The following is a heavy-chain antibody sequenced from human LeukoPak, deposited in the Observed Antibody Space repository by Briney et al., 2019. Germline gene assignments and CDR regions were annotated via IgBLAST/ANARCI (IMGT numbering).Heavy chain of an antibody. Sequence: GGSLRLSCAASGFTFSSYWMSWVRQAPGKGLEWVANIKLDGSEKYYVDSVKGRFTISRDNAKKSLYLQMNSLRDEDTAVYYCARDFFAFGGVIALLDYWGQGALVTVSS. J-gene: IGHJ4*02. CDR1: GFTFSSYW. CDR3: ARDFFAFGGVIALLDY. CDR2: IKLDGSEK. D-gene: IGHD3-16*02. V-gene: IGHV3-7*01.